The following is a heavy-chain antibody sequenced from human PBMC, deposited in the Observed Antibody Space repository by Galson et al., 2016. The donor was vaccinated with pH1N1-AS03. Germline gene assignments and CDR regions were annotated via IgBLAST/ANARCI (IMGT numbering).Heavy chain of an antibody. D-gene: IGHD2-2*01. CDR3: ARDGDIVIVPSAIDYYGMDV. Sequence: SVKVSCKASGYKFTSYGVSWVRQAPGQGLEWMGWISGYNINAKYAEKFQGRVTLTTDKSTSTAYMELMSLTSDDTAVYFCARDGDIVIVPSAIDYYGMDVWSQGTLVTVS. V-gene: IGHV1-18*01. CDR1: GYKFTSYG. J-gene: IGHJ6*02. CDR2: ISGYNINA.